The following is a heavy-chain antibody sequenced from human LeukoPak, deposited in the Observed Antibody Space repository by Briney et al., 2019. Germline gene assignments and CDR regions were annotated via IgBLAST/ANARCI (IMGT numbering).Heavy chain of an antibody. CDR2: IRSDGSNK. Sequence: PGGSLRLSCAASGFTFSSYGMHWVRQAPGKGLEGVAFIRSDGSNKYYADSVRGRFTISRDNSKNTLYLQMNSLRAEDTAVYYCASARIIVATNYYYYMDVWGKGTTVTISS. J-gene: IGHJ6*03. CDR1: GFTFSSYG. CDR3: ASARIIVATNYYYYMDV. V-gene: IGHV3-30*02. D-gene: IGHD5-12*01.